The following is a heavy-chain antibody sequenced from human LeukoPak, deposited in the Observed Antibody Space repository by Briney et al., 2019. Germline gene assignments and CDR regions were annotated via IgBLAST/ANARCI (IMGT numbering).Heavy chain of an antibody. CDR3: AKVMGDFWILDY. Sequence: PGGSLRLSCAASGFTVSSNYMSWVRQAPGKGLEWVSVIYSGGSTYYADSVKGRFTISRDNSKNTLYLQMNSLRADDTAVYYCAKVMGDFWILDYWGQGTLVTVSS. CDR1: GFTVSSNY. D-gene: IGHD3-3*01. J-gene: IGHJ4*02. V-gene: IGHV3-53*01. CDR2: IYSGGST.